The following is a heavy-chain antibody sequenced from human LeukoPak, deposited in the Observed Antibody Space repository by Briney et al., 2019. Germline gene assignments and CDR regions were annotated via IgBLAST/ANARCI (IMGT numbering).Heavy chain of an antibody. J-gene: IGHJ4*02. D-gene: IGHD4-23*01. CDR2: ISGDGGST. CDR3: ARDLDGGNSFDY. Sequence: GGSLRLSCAASGFTFDDYVMHWVRQAPGKGLEWVSLISGDGGSTYYADSVKGRFTISRDNAKNSLYLQMNNLRAEDTAIYYCARDLDGGNSFDYWGQGTLVTVSS. V-gene: IGHV3-43*02. CDR1: GFTFDDYV.